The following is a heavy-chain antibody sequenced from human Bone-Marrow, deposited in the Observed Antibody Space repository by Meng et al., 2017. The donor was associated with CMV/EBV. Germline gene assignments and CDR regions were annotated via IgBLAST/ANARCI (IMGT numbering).Heavy chain of an antibody. J-gene: IGHJ6*02. CDR3: ARGGDDCSSTSCPQHYYYGMDV. CDR1: GYTFTGYY. V-gene: IGHV1-2*02. Sequence: ASVKVSCKASGYTFTGYYMHWVRQAPGQGLEWMGWINPNSGGTNYAQKFQGRVTMTRDTSINTAYMELSRLRSDDTAVYYCARGGDDCSSTSCPQHYYYGMDVWGQGTTVTVSS. CDR2: INPNSGGT. D-gene: IGHD2-2*01.